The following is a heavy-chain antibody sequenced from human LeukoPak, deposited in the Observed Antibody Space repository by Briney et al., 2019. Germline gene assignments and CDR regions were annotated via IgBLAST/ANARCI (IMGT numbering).Heavy chain of an antibody. D-gene: IGHD2-21*01. Sequence: GGSLRLSCAASGLTVGSNSMSWVRRSPGKGLVWVSVIYSGGSTYYADSVNGRFTISRDNSRNILFLQMSSLRAEDTALYYCASAREYCGSAECYEYFQHWGQGTLVTVSS. V-gene: IGHV3-53*01. CDR3: ASAREYCGSAECYEYFQH. CDR1: GLTVGSNS. J-gene: IGHJ1*01. CDR2: IYSGGST.